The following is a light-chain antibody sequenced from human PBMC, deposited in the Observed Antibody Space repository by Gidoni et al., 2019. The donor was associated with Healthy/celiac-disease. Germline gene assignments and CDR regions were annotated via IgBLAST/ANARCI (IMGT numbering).Light chain of an antibody. Sequence: QAVVTQEPSLNVSPGGTVTLTCGSSTVAVTSGHYPYWFPQKPGQAPRTLIYDTSNKHSWTPARFSGSLLGGKAALTLSGAQPEYEADYYFLLSYSGARPRVFGGWTKLTVL. CDR3: LLSYSGARPRV. V-gene: IGLV7-46*01. CDR2: DTS. J-gene: IGLJ3*02. CDR1: TVAVTSGHY.